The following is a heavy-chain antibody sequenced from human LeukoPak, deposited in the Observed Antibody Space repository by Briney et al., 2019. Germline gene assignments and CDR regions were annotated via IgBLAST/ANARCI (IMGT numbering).Heavy chain of an antibody. V-gene: IGHV3-23*01. J-gene: IGHJ4*02. CDR3: ARDSYGSSGYYYVSDY. D-gene: IGHD3-22*01. Sequence: PGGSLRLSCAASGFTFSSYAMTWVRQAPGKGLEWVSTFRSSGGSTYYADSVKGRFTISRDNAKNSLYLRMNSLRDEDTAAYYCARDSYGSSGYYYVSDYWGQGTLVTVSS. CDR2: FRSSGGST. CDR1: GFTFSSYA.